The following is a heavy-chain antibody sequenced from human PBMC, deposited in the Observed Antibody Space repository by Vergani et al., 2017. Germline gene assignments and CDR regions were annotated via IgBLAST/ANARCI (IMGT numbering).Heavy chain of an antibody. D-gene: IGHD2-2*02. CDR1: GGSISSGSYY. Sequence: QVQLQESGPGLVKPSQTLSLTCTVSGGSISSGSYYWSWIRQPAGKGLEWIGRIYTSGSTNYNPSLKSRVTMSVDTSKNPFSLKLSSVTAADTAVYYCASDVGVWSSASWYSRGGTRGMDVWGEGTTVTVSS. V-gene: IGHV4-61*02. J-gene: IGHJ6*03. CDR2: IYTSGST. CDR3: ASDVGVWSSASWYSRGGTRGMDV.